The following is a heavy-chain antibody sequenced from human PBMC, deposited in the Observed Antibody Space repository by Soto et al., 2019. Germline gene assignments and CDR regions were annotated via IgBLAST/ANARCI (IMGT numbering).Heavy chain of an antibody. J-gene: IGHJ4*02. CDR3: ARSYIDSWTEYANTVKY. CDR2: ISTKRGNT. CDR1: GYTFSNYD. V-gene: IGHV1-18*04. D-gene: IGHD3-3*01. Sequence: QVQLVQSAAEVKKPGASVKVSCKASGYTFSNYDISWARQAPGQGIEWMGWISTKRGNTEYAQIAQGRGNLTEESSTTTIHMELRSLRSDDTAVFYCARSYIDSWTEYANTVKYWGKGTLVAVSS.